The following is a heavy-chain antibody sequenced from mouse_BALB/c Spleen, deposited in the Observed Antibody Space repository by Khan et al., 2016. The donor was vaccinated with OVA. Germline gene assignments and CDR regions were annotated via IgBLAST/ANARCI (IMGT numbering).Heavy chain of an antibody. D-gene: IGHD2-2*01. CDR3: ARYGYYSAVDY. J-gene: IGHJ4*01. CDR2: ISCYNGAA. CDR1: GYSFNGYY. V-gene: IGHV1S34*01. Sequence: LVKAGASVKISCKASGYSFNGYYIHWVKQSHGKSLEWIGYISCYNGAASYSQKFKGKATFTAHTSSTTAYMQLNSLTSEDAAVYYCARYGYYSAVDYWGQGTSVTVSS.